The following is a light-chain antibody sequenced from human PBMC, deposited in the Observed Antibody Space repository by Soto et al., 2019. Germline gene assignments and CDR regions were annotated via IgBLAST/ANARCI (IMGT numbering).Light chain of an antibody. CDR1: QSIGRW. V-gene: IGKV1-5*01. J-gene: IGKJ1*01. Sequence: DIQMTQSPSTLSAFVGDRVTITCRASQSIGRWLAWYQQKLGKAPKLLIYDASSLESGVPSRFSGSGSGTVFTLTISSLQPDDFATYYCQQYNTYSPERTFGQGTKVEGK. CDR2: DAS. CDR3: QQYNTYSPERT.